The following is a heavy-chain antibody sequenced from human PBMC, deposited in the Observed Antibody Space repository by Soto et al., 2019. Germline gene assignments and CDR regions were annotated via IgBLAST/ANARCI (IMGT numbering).Heavy chain of an antibody. CDR3: ARDPVGIAARLGFDP. V-gene: IGHV4-4*02. CDR1: SGSISSSNW. D-gene: IGHD6-6*01. CDR2: IYHSGST. J-gene: IGHJ5*02. Sequence: QVQLQESGPGLVKPSGTLSLTCAVSSGSISSSNWWSWVRQPPEKGLEWIGEIYHSGSTNYNPSLKSPVTVTVEKSKNQFTLKRSSATAADTAVYYCARDPVGIAARLGFDPWGQGTLVTVSS.